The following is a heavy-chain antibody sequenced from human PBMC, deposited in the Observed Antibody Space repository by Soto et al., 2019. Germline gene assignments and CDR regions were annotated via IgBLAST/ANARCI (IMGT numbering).Heavy chain of an antibody. CDR1: GYTFTSYG. Sequence: WASVKVSCKASGYTFTSYGITWVRQAPGQGLEWMGWISPYNGNTNYAQKLQGRTTMTTDTSTSTAYMELRSLRSDDTAVYYCATGRTYCSGGSCQVNSFDYWGQGTLVTVSS. D-gene: IGHD2-15*01. CDR2: ISPYNGNT. V-gene: IGHV1-18*04. J-gene: IGHJ4*02. CDR3: ATGRTYCSGGSCQVNSFDY.